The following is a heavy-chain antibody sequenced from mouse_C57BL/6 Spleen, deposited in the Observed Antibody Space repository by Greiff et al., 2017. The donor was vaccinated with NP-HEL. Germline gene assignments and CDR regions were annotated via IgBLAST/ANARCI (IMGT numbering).Heavy chain of an antibody. CDR3: ARVERNYSNYLAYWYFDV. V-gene: IGHV1-18*01. D-gene: IGHD2-5*01. J-gene: IGHJ1*03. CDR2: INPNNGGT. Sequence: EVQLVESGPELVKPGASVKIPCKASGYTFTDYNMDWVKQSHGKSLEWIGDINPNNGGTIYNQKFKGKATLTVDKSSSTAYMELRSLTSEDTAVYYCARVERNYSNYLAYWYFDVWGTGTTVTVSS. CDR1: GYTFTDYN.